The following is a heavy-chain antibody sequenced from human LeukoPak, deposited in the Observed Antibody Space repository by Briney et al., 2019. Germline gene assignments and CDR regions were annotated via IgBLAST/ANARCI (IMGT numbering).Heavy chain of an antibody. Sequence: SESLSLTWTVAAGSVGSSTNYCGWIRQPPGRGLERIGSIYYSGTTYFNPSHKSRVTISVDTSKNKFSLKLSSVTAADPAMYYCARERRRYFDWLSSSVRFDYWGQGTLVTVYS. CDR2: IYYSGTT. J-gene: IGHJ4*02. CDR1: AGSVGSSTNY. V-gene: IGHV4-39*02. CDR3: ARERRRYFDWLSSSVRFDY. D-gene: IGHD3-9*01.